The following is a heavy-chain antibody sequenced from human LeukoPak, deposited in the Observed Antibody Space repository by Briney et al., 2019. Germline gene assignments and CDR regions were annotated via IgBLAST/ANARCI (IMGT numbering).Heavy chain of an antibody. J-gene: IGHJ4*02. D-gene: IGHD5-24*01. Sequence: GRSLRLPCRASEFTVSRNYMLWVRQAPGKGLEWVSLIFSNGDTHYADSVKGRFTISRDTSKNTVSLQMNSLRVEDTAMYYCTRDQMNYWGQGTLVTV. CDR3: TRDQMNY. V-gene: IGHV3-53*01. CDR1: EFTVSRNY. CDR2: IFSNGDT.